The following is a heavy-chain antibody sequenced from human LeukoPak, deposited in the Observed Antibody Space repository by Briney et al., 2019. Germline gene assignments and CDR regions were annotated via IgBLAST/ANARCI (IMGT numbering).Heavy chain of an antibody. CDR1: GFTFSSYA. CDR3: VTASRLAYGSDY. D-gene: IGHD3-10*01. V-gene: IGHV3-30*04. Sequence: PGGSLRLSCAAFGFTFSSYAMHWVRQAPGKGLEWVAVISYDGSNKYYADSVKGRFTISRDNAKNSLYLQMNSLRAEDTAVYYCVTASRLAYGSDYWGQGTLVTVSS. J-gene: IGHJ4*02. CDR2: ISYDGSNK.